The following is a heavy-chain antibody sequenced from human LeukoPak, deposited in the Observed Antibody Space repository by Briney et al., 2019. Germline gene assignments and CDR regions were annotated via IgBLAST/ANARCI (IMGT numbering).Heavy chain of an antibody. CDR2: ISYDGSKE. CDR3: AKDLRAIYDVLTGYLDAFDL. Sequence: GGSLRLSCAASGFTFSGHGMHCVRQAPGKGLEWVASISYDGSKEYYADSVKGRFTISRDSSKNTLYLQMNSLRAEDTAVYYCAKDLRAIYDVLTGYLDAFDLWGQGTMVTVSS. V-gene: IGHV3-30*18. D-gene: IGHD3-9*01. J-gene: IGHJ3*01. CDR1: GFTFSGHG.